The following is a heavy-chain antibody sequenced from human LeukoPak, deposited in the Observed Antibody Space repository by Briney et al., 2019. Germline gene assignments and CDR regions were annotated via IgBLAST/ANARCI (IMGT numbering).Heavy chain of an antibody. J-gene: IGHJ4*02. Sequence: GGSLRLSCAASGFTFSRYYMQWVRQAPGKGLVWVSGIKTDGSSTRYADSVKGRFTISRDNAKNTLYLQMDSLRAEDTAVYYCARDRGEYSYAYDYWGQGTLVTVSS. CDR3: ARDRGEYSYAYDY. CDR1: GFTFSRYY. V-gene: IGHV3-74*01. CDR2: IKTDGSST. D-gene: IGHD5-18*01.